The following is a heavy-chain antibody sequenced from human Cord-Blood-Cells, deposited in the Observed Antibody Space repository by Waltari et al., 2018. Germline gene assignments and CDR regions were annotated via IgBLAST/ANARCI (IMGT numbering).Heavy chain of an antibody. V-gene: IGHV4-34*01. CDR1: GGSFSGSY. J-gene: IGHJ2*01. CDR2: INHRGST. CDR3: ARSGPGIAAAGNWYFDL. Sequence: QVQLQQWGAGLLKPSETLSLTCAVYGGSFSGSYWSWIRQPPGKGLEWIGEINHRGSTNYNPSLKSRVTISVDTSKNQFSRKLSSVTAADTAVYYCARSGPGIAAAGNWYFDLWGRGTLVTVSS. D-gene: IGHD6-13*01.